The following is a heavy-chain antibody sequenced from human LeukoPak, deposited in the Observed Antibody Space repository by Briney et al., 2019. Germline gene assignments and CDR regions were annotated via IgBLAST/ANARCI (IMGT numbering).Heavy chain of an antibody. Sequence: GASVKLSCKASGYTFTSYDISWVRHAPGQRLGWMGWSSAYNGNTNYAQKLQGRVTMTTDTSTTTAYMELRSLRSDDTAFYYCARGRDSGYLDYWGQGTLVTVSS. D-gene: IGHD3-22*01. V-gene: IGHV1-18*01. CDR3: ARGRDSGYLDY. CDR2: SSAYNGNT. J-gene: IGHJ4*02. CDR1: GYTFTSYD.